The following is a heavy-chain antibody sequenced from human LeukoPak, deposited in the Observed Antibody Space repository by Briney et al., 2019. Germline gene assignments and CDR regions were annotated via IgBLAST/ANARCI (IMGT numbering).Heavy chain of an antibody. Sequence: SETLSLTCTVSGGSISSHYWSWIRRPPGKGLEWIGYIYYSGSTYYNPSLKSRVTISVDTSKNQFSLKLSSVTAADTAVYYCARDLGMTTVTTDAFDIWGQGTMVTVSS. CDR3: ARDLGMTTVTTDAFDI. CDR2: IYYSGST. J-gene: IGHJ3*02. D-gene: IGHD4-17*01. CDR1: GGSISSHY. V-gene: IGHV4-59*11.